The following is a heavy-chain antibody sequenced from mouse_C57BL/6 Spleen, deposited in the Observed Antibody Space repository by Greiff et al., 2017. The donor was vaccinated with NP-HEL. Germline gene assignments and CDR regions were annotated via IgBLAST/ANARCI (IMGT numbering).Heavy chain of an antibody. CDR2: ISNLAYSI. D-gene: IGHD1-1*01. CDR1: GFTFSDYG. V-gene: IGHV5-15*01. CDR3: ARQGYYGSSSWFDY. J-gene: IGHJ2*01. Sequence: EVQGVESGGGLVQPGGSLKLSCAASGFTFSDYGMAWVRQAPRKGPEWVAFISNLAYSIYYADTVTGRFTISRENAKNTLYLEMSSLRSEDTAMYYCARQGYYGSSSWFDYWGQGTTLTVSS.